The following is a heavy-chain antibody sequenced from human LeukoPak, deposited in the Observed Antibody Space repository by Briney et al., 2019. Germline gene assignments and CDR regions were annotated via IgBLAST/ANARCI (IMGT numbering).Heavy chain of an antibody. Sequence: SETLPLTCAVSGGSISSRSYYWGWIRQPPGKGLEWIGTIYYSGNTFYNPSLKSRVTISVDTSKNHFSLKLSSVTAADTAEYYCASANSSSYDAFDIWGQGTRVTVSS. D-gene: IGHD6-6*01. CDR1: GGSISSRSYY. V-gene: IGHV4-39*02. CDR2: IYYSGNT. CDR3: ASANSSSYDAFDI. J-gene: IGHJ3*02.